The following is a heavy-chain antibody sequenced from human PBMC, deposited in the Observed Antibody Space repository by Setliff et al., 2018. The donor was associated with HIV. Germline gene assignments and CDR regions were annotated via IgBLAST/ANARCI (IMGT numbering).Heavy chain of an antibody. V-gene: IGHV4-59*01. CDR1: GGSFSNYY. CDR3: ASLTTDRFLEWLFVY. J-gene: IGHJ4*02. Sequence: SETLSLTCAVYGGSFSNYYWSWIRQPPGKGLQWIGLTYYTGIPTYNPSLEGRITMSVDRSKNQFSLRLTSVTAADTAVYYCASLTTDRFLEWLFVYWGQGTLVTVSS. CDR2: TYYTGIP. D-gene: IGHD3-3*01.